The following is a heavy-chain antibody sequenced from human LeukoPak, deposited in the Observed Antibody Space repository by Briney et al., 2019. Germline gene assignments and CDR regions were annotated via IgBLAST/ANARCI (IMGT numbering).Heavy chain of an antibody. Sequence: GGSLRLSCAASGFTFSSYGMHWVRQAPGKGLEWVAVIWYDGSNKYHADSVKGRFTISRDNSKNTLYLQMNSLRAEDTAVYYCAKDGPYSSSGGLDYWGQGTLVTVSS. D-gene: IGHD6-6*01. J-gene: IGHJ4*02. V-gene: IGHV3-33*06. CDR2: IWYDGSNK. CDR1: GFTFSSYG. CDR3: AKDGPYSSSGGLDY.